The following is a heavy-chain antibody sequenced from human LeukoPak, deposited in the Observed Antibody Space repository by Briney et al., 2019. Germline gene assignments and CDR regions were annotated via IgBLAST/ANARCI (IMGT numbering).Heavy chain of an antibody. Sequence: PGGPLRLSCAGSGFTFSNYAMTWVRQAPGKGLEWVSSVSGSGRNTFYPDSVEGRFTISRDNAKNSLSLQMSSLRAEDTAVYYCAKHGSSGWYQPFDYWGQGILVIVSS. CDR3: AKHGSSGWYQPFDY. CDR1: GFTFSNYA. D-gene: IGHD6-19*01. CDR2: VSGSGRNT. V-gene: IGHV3-23*01. J-gene: IGHJ4*02.